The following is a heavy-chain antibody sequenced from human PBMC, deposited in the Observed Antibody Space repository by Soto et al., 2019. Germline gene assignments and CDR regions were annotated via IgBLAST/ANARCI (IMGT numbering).Heavy chain of an antibody. Sequence: SQTLSLTCAISGDSVCSNSAAWNWIRQSPSRGLEWLGRTYYRSKWYNDYAVSVKSRITINPDTSKNQFSLQLNSVTPEDTAVYYCARGLTNWNYVFDYYYMDVWGKGTTVTVSS. CDR3: ARGLTNWNYVFDYYYMDV. D-gene: IGHD1-7*01. CDR2: TYYRSKWYN. CDR1: GDSVCSNSAA. V-gene: IGHV6-1*01. J-gene: IGHJ6*03.